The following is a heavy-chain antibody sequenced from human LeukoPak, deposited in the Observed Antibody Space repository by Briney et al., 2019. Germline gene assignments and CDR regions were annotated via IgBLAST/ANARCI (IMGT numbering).Heavy chain of an antibody. V-gene: IGHV1-8*01. CDR1: GYTFTSYD. J-gene: IGHJ4*02. CDR2: MNPNSGNT. D-gene: IGHD3-10*01. CDR3: AKGTVSPDYGSGNLGSAVDY. Sequence: GASVKVSCKASGYTFTSYDINWVRQATGQGLEWMGWMNPNSGNTGYAQKFQGRVTMTRNTSISTAYMELSSLRSEDTAVYYCAKGTVSPDYGSGNLGSAVDYWGQGTLLTVSS.